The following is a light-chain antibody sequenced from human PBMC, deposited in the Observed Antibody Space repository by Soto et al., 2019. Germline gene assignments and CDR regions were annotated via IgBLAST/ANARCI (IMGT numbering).Light chain of an antibody. CDR1: TSNIGHNY. Sequence: QSVLTQPPSGSAAPGQTVTISCSGGTSNIGHNYVSWYQQLPGTAPTLLIYGNDKRPSGIPDRFSGSKSGTSATLAITGLQTGDEADYYCATWDTNLSAVFGGGTKLTVL. V-gene: IGLV1-51*01. CDR3: ATWDTNLSAV. CDR2: GND. J-gene: IGLJ3*02.